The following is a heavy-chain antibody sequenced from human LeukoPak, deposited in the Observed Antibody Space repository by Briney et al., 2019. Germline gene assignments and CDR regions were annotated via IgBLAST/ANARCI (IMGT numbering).Heavy chain of an antibody. J-gene: IGHJ4*02. CDR2: ISGTGHST. CDR3: AKRGYMVRGVSPFDY. Sequence: GSLRLSCAASGFTFSSNAMSWVRQAPGKGLEWVSAISGTGHSTYYADPVKGRFTISRDNSKNTLDLQMNSLRAEDTAVYYCAKRGYMVRGVSPFDYWGQGTLVTVSS. CDR1: GFTFSSNA. D-gene: IGHD3-10*01. V-gene: IGHV3-23*01.